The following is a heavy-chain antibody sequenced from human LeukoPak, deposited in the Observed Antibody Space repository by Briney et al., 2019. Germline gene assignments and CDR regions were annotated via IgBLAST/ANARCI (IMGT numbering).Heavy chain of an antibody. Sequence: SETLSLTCAVYGGSFSDYYWSWIRQTPGRGLEWIGEINHSGSTNYNPSLKSRVTISVDTSKNQFSLKLSSVTAADTAVYYCAREAVMGGSRYNWFDPWGQGTLVTVSS. J-gene: IGHJ5*02. CDR2: INHSGST. CDR1: GGSFSDYY. D-gene: IGHD1-26*01. CDR3: AREAVMGGSRYNWFDP. V-gene: IGHV4-34*01.